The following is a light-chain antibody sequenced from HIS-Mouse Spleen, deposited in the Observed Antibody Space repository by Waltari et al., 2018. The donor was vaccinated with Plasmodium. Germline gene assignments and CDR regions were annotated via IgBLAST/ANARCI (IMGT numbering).Light chain of an antibody. CDR2: GAS. CDR1: QSVSSN. CDR3: QQYNNWPRGT. Sequence: EIVMTQSPATLSVSPGERATLSCRASQSVSSNLAWYQQKPGQAPRLLIYGASTRATGIPSRVGGSGSGTEFTRTISSMQSEDFAVYYCQQYNNWPRGTFGQGTKVEIK. V-gene: IGKV3-15*01. J-gene: IGKJ1*01.